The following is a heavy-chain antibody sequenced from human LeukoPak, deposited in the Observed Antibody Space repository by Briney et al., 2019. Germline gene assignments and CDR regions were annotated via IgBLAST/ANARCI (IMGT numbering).Heavy chain of an antibody. D-gene: IGHD3-22*01. CDR3: AREGKYYYDSSGYPDY. J-gene: IGHJ4*02. CDR1: GYTVTSYY. CDR2: INPSGGST. Sequence: GASVKVSCKAYGYTVTSYYMHWVRQAPGQGLEWMGIINPSGGSTSYAQKFQGRVTMTRDMSTSTVYMELSSLRSEDTAVYYCAREGKYYYDSSGYPDYWGQGTLVTVSS. V-gene: IGHV1-46*01.